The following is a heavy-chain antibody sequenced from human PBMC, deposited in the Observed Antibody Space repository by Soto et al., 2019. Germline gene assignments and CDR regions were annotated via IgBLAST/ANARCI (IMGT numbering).Heavy chain of an antibody. CDR1: GFTFSNYG. J-gene: IGHJ4*02. D-gene: IGHD6-6*01. CDR2: ISGDKKNV. Sequence: GGSLRLSCAASGFTFSNYGMNWVRQAPGKGPEWVSYISGDKKNVNYADSVKGRFTISRDNAKSSLYLQMNSLRDEDTALYYCTRGGAARPDYWGQGALVTVSS. V-gene: IGHV3-48*02. CDR3: TRGGAARPDY.